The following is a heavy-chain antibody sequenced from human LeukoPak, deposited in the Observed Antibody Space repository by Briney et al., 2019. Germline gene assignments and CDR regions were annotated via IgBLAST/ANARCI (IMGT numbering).Heavy chain of an antibody. D-gene: IGHD2-15*01. CDR1: GGSISSSSYY. Sequence: PSETLSLTCTVSGGSISSSSYYWGWIRQPPGKGLEWIGSSYYSGSTYYNPSLRSRVTISVDTSKNQFSLKLSSVTAADTAVYYCARQDVVVVAATPDVFDYWGQGTLVTVSS. J-gene: IGHJ4*02. CDR2: SYYSGST. CDR3: ARQDVVVVAATPDVFDY. V-gene: IGHV4-39*01.